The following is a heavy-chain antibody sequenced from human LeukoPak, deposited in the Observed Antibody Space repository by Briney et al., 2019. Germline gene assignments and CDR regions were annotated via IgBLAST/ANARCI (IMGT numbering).Heavy chain of an antibody. D-gene: IGHD6-25*01. J-gene: IGHJ4*02. CDR2: INTDRGGT. CDR1: GNTFAGHN. CDR3: AISIQAAAIPAFDY. Sequence: ASVTVSCKAPGNTFAGHNIHWMRQAPGQGLEGMGWINTDRGGTDYARQFQGRVTMTSDTSIRAAYVELSSLVSEDSAVYFCAISIQAAAIPAFDYWGQGTLVTVSS. V-gene: IGHV1-2*02.